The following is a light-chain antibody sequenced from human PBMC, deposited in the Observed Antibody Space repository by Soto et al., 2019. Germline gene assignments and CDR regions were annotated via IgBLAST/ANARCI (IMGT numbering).Light chain of an antibody. CDR1: QSVRTN. Sequence: EIVMTQYPDTLSVSPGETVTLSCRARQSVRTNLAWYQHKPGQSPRLLNYGASNRASGFPARFSGSGSGTEFTLTISSLQSEDFAVYYCQQYNDDWPTFGQGTKVEIK. CDR2: GAS. V-gene: IGKV3-15*01. J-gene: IGKJ1*01. CDR3: QQYNDDWPT.